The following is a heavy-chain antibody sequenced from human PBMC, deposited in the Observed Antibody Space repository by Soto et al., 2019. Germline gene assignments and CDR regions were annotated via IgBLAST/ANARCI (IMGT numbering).Heavy chain of an antibody. CDR1: GGSFSGYY. Sequence: SETLSLTCAVYGGSFSGYYWSWIRQPPGKGLEWIGEINHSGSTNYNPSLKSRVTISVDTSKNQFSLKLSSVTAADTAVYYCARDSWLDYWGQGTLVTVSS. CDR3: ARDSWLDY. D-gene: IGHD6-13*01. J-gene: IGHJ4*02. CDR2: INHSGST. V-gene: IGHV4-34*01.